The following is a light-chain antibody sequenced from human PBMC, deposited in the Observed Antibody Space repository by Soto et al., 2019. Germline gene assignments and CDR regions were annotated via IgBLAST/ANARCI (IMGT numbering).Light chain of an antibody. CDR3: ASYTTSHVV. V-gene: IGLV2-14*01. J-gene: IGLJ2*01. CDR2: EVS. CDR1: SSDVGGYNY. Sequence: QSALTQPASVSGSPGQSITISCTGTSSDVGGYNYVSWYQHHPGNAPKLMIYEVSNRPSGVSSRFSGSKSGNTASLTISGLQAEDESYYYCASYTTSHVVFGGGTKVTVL.